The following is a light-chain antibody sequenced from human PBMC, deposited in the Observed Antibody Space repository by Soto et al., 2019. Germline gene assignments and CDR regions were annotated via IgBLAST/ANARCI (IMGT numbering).Light chain of an antibody. CDR2: EVT. CDR3: SSYASSNKLV. V-gene: IGLV2-8*01. CDR1: SSDIGGYNF. Sequence: QSVLTQPPSASGSPGQSVTISCTGTSSDIGGYNFVSWYQQHPGKAPKLMIYEVTKRPSGVPDRFSGSKSGNTASLTVSGLQAEDEADYSCSSYASSNKLVFAGGTKVTVL. J-gene: IGLJ2*01.